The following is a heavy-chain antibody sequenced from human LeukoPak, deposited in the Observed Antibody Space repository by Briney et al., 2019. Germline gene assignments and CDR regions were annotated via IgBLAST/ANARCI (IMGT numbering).Heavy chain of an antibody. D-gene: IGHD3-10*01. CDR1: GGSISSSSYY. V-gene: IGHV4-39*07. Sequence: SETLSLTCTVSGGSISSSSYYWGWIRQPPGKGLEWIGSFYHSGSTDYNPSLKSRVTISVDTSKNQSSLKLSSVTAADTAVYYCARGFPLMVRGFFIGLYWFDPWGQGTLVTVSS. CDR2: FYHSGST. CDR3: ARGFPLMVRGFFIGLYWFDP. J-gene: IGHJ5*02.